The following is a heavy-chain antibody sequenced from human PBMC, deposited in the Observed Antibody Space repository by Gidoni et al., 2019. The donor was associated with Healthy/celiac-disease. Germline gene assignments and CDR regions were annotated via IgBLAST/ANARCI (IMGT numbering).Heavy chain of an antibody. CDR3: AKYKGTGRQHIGVVPAAFDY. J-gene: IGHJ4*02. V-gene: IGHV3-23*01. Sequence: EVQLLESGGGLVQPGGSLRLSCAASGFTFSRYAMRWVRQAPGKGLEWVSAISGSGGSTYYADSVKGRFTISRDNSKNTLYLQMNSLRAEDTAVYYCAKYKGTGRQHIGVVPAAFDYWGQGTLVTVSS. CDR1: GFTFSRYA. CDR2: ISGSGGST. D-gene: IGHD2-2*01.